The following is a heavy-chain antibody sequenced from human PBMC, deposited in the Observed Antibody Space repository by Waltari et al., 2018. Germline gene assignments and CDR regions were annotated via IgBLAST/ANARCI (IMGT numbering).Heavy chain of an antibody. CDR3: ARDDSGSYYVAFDI. V-gene: IGHV1-69*01. CDR2: IIPIFGKA. Sequence: QVQLVQSGAEVKKPGSSVKVSCKASGVTFSRYAISWVRQAPGQGLEWMGGIIPIFGKANYAQKFQGRVTITADESTSTAYMELSSLRSEDTAVYYCARDDSGSYYVAFDIWGQGTMVTVSS. D-gene: IGHD1-26*01. CDR1: GVTFSRYA. J-gene: IGHJ3*02.